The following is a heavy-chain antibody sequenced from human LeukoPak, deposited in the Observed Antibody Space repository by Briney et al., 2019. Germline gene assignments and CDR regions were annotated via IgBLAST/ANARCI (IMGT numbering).Heavy chain of an antibody. V-gene: IGHV1-69*13. D-gene: IGHD2-2*01. CDR3: ARERPGVVPAPGMGV. Sequence: SVKVSCKASGGTFSSYAISWVRQAPGQGLEWMGGIVPIFGTANYAQKFQGRVTITADESTSTAYMELSSLRSEDTAVYYCARERPGVVPAPGMGVWGQGTTVTVSS. CDR2: IVPIFGTA. CDR1: GGTFSSYA. J-gene: IGHJ6*02.